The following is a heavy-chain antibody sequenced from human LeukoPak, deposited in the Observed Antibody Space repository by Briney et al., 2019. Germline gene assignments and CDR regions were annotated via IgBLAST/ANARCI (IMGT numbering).Heavy chain of an antibody. CDR1: GFTFSRYA. CDR2: ISSNGGST. J-gene: IGHJ4*02. CDR3: VKDSSSGSYFDY. D-gene: IGHD3-10*01. V-gene: IGHV3-64D*06. Sequence: GGPLRLSCSASGFTFSRYAMHWARQAPGKGLEYVSAISSNGGSTYYADSVKGRFTISRDNSRNTLHLQMSSLRVEDTAVYYCVKDSSSGSYFDYWGQGTLVTVSS.